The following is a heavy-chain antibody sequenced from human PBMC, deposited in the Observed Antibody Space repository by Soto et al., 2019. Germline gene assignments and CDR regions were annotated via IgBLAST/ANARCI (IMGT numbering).Heavy chain of an antibody. J-gene: IGHJ6*03. CDR2: IRSKAYGGTT. CDR3: TRAKSTFESYHYYMAV. CDR1: GFTFGGYA. Sequence: GGSLRLSCTASGFTFGGYAMSWFRQAPGKGLEWVGFIRSKAYGGTTEYAASVKGRFTISRDDSKSIAYLQMNSLKTEDTAVYYFTRAKSTFESYHYYMAVWGKGTTVTVSS. D-gene: IGHD2-2*01. V-gene: IGHV3-49*03.